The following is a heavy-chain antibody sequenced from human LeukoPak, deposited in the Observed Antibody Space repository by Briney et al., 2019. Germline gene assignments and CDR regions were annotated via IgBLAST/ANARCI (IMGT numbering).Heavy chain of an antibody. CDR3: TRQVGNYDSSGYGPSGYYYYYYMDV. Sequence: GESLKISCKGSGYSFTSYWVAWVRQMPGKGLEWMGTIYPGDSDARYSPSFQGQVTISADKPIRTAYLQWSSLKASDTAMYYCTRQVGNYDSSGYGPSGYYYYYYMDVWGKGTTVTVSS. D-gene: IGHD3-22*01. V-gene: IGHV5-51*01. CDR2: IYPGDSDA. J-gene: IGHJ6*03. CDR1: GYSFTSYW.